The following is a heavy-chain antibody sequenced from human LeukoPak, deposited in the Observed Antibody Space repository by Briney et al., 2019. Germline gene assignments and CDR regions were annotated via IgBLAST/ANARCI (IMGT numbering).Heavy chain of an antibody. V-gene: IGHV4-39*07. D-gene: IGHD1-26*01. CDR1: GASISSNNYY. Sequence: SETLSLTCTVSGASISSNNYYWGWVRQPPGKGLEWIGNIYSSGNTYYNASLKSRVTIYIDTSKNQFSLNLSSVTAADTAVYYCARAGDSGSYNYYYMDVWGKGTTVTVSS. CDR3: ARAGDSGSYNYYYMDV. J-gene: IGHJ6*03. CDR2: IYSSGNT.